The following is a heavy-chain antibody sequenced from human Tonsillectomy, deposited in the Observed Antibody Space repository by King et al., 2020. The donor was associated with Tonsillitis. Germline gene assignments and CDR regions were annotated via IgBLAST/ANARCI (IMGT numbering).Heavy chain of an antibody. D-gene: IGHD2-15*01. J-gene: IGHJ4*02. CDR1: GVSIGNFY. V-gene: IGHV4-59*01. CDR3: ARDLTAPNYSFFDR. Sequence: QLQESGPGVVKPSETLSLTCTVSGVSIGNFYWSWIRQPPGRGLEWIGYIYHSGSTNYNPSLESRATMSVDTSKNQFYLKLKSVTAADTAMYYCARDLTAPNYSFFDRWGEGTLLTVSS. CDR2: IYHSGST.